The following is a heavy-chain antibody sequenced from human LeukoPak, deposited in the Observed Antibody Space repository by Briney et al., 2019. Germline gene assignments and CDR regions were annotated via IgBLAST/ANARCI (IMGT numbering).Heavy chain of an antibody. V-gene: IGHV4-38-2*02. Sequence: SETLSLTCTVSGYSISSGYYWGWIRQPPGKGLEWIGSIYHSGSTYYNPSLKSRVTISVDTSKNQFSLKLSSVTAADTAVYYCAVIAVAGSDYWGQGTLVTVSS. CDR1: GYSISSGYY. CDR3: AVIAVAGSDY. D-gene: IGHD6-19*01. CDR2: IYHSGST. J-gene: IGHJ4*02.